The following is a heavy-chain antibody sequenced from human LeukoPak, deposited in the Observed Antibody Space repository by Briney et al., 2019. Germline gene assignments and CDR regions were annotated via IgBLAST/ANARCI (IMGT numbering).Heavy chain of an antibody. CDR1: GYSFSNYW. CDR3: ARGTGVRYCSNGVCYTSDY. D-gene: IGHD2-8*01. J-gene: IGHJ4*02. Sequence: GESLKISCKGSGYSFSNYWIGWVRQTPGKGLEWMGIIYPGDSDTRYSPSFQGQVTISADKSISTAYLQWSSLKASDTAMYYCARGTGVRYCSNGVCYTSDYWGQGTLVTVSS. V-gene: IGHV5-51*01. CDR2: IYPGDSDT.